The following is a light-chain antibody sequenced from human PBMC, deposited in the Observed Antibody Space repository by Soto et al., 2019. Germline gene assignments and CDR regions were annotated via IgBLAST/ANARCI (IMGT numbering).Light chain of an antibody. CDR1: QSISNW. J-gene: IGKJ1*01. Sequence: DIQMTNSPSTLPASVGDRVTITCRGSQSISNWLAWYQKKPGTAPKVLIYHASNLQSGVPSSFSGSGSGTELTLTISSMQPDDFATYYCQQYNSYSFGQGTKVDI. V-gene: IGKV1-5*01. CDR3: QQYNSYS. CDR2: HAS.